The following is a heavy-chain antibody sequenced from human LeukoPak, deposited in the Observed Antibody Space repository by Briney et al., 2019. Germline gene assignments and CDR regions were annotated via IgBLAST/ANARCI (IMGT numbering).Heavy chain of an antibody. D-gene: IGHD6-19*01. CDR2: ISYDGSNK. CDR3: AKVCSSGWSGFDY. V-gene: IGHV3-30*18. Sequence: GGSLRLSCAASGFTFSSYGMHWVRQAPGKGLEWVAVISYDGSNKYYAASVKGRFTISRDNSKNTLYLQMNSLRAEDTAVYYCAKVCSSGWSGFDYWGQGTLVTVSS. CDR1: GFTFSSYG. J-gene: IGHJ4*02.